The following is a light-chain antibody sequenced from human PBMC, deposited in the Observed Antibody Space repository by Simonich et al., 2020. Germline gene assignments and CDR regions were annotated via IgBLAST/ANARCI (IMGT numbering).Light chain of an antibody. J-gene: IGKJ3*01. V-gene: IGKV4-1*01. CDR1: QIVLYSSNNKNY. CDR2: WES. Sequence: DIVMTQSPDSLALSLGERATINCKSSQIVLYSSNNKNYLAWYQQKPGQPPKLLIYWESTRESGVPDRFSGSGSGTDFTLTISSLQAEDVAVYYCQQYYSTPFTFGPGTKVDIK. CDR3: QQYYSTPFT.